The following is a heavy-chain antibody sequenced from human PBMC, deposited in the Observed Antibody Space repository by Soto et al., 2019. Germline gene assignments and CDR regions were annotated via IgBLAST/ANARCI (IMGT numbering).Heavy chain of an antibody. V-gene: IGHV4-30-2*01. Sequence: QLQLQESGSGLVKPSQTLSLTCAVSGDSISRGGYSWNWIRQPPGKGLEWLGYIYHSGGTDYNPSLKSRVTITVDSSNNLFSLKLSSVTAADTAVYYCARDSRSGDYLDYWGQGTLVTVSS. J-gene: IGHJ4*02. CDR2: IYHSGGT. CDR1: GDSISRGGYS. D-gene: IGHD2-15*01. CDR3: ARDSRSGDYLDY.